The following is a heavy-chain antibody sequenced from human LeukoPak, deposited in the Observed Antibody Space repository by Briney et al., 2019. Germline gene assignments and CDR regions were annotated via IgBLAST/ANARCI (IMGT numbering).Heavy chain of an antibody. J-gene: IGHJ3*02. CDR3: ARTRSSESSGYYFGDAFDI. V-gene: IGHV4-39*07. Sequence: SETLSLTCSVSGGSISSSGHYWGWIRQSPEKGLDWIGSIYSNGSTYYNPSLKSRVTMSVDTSKNQFSLKLSSVTAVDTAVYYCARTRSSESSGYYFGDAFDIWGQGTMVTVSS. CDR1: GGSISSSGHY. CDR2: IYSNGST. D-gene: IGHD3-22*01.